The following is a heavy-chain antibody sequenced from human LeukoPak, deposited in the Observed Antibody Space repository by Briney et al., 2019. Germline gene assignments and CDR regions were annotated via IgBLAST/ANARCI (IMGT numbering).Heavy chain of an antibody. V-gene: IGHV3-53*01. CDR3: AALSGYATSGYFDY. CDR1: GFTVSSNY. J-gene: IGHJ4*02. CDR2: IYSGGST. Sequence: GGSLRLSCAASGFTVSSNYMSWVRQAPGKGLEWVSVIYSGGSTYCADSVKGRFTISRDNSKNTLYLQMNSLRAEDTAVYYCAALSGYATSGYFDYWGQGTLVTVSS. D-gene: IGHD5-12*01.